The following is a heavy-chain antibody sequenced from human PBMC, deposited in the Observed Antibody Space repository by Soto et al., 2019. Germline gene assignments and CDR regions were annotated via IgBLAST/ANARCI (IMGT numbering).Heavy chain of an antibody. CDR2: IYYSGST. J-gene: IGHJ5*02. Sequence: SETLSLTCTVSGGSISSGGYYWSWIRQHPGKGLEWIGYIYYSGSTYYNPSLKSRVTISVDTSKNQFSLKLSSVTAADTAVYYCVRDRGDWLFDPWGQGTLVTVSS. D-gene: IGHD3-9*01. CDR3: VRDRGDWLFDP. CDR1: GGSISSGGYY. V-gene: IGHV4-31*03.